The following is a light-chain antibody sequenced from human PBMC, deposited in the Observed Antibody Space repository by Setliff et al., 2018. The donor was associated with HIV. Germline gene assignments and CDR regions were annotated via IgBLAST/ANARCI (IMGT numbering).Light chain of an antibody. J-gene: IGLJ1*01. V-gene: IGLV2-11*01. CDR3: CSYAGSYTYI. Sequence: ALTQPRSVSGSPGQSVTISCTGTSSDVGGYNYVSWYQQHPGKAPKLMIYDVSKRPSGVPDRFSGSKSGNTASLTISGLQAEDESDYYCCSYAGSYTYIFGSGTKVTVL. CDR2: DVS. CDR1: SSDVGGYNY.